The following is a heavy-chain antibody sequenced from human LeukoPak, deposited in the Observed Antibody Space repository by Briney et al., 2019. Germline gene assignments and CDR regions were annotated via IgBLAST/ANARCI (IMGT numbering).Heavy chain of an antibody. J-gene: IGHJ4*02. CDR2: IKSKTDGGTT. CDR1: GFAFSDAW. CDR3: TADMPTSSRASDY. D-gene: IGHD1-26*01. Sequence: GGSLSLSCAASGFAFSDAWMSWVRQAPGMGLEWVGRIKSKTDGGTTDYAAPVKGRFTISRDDSKTMLYLQINSLKTQDTAVYYCTADMPTSSRASDYWGQGTLVTVSS. V-gene: IGHV3-15*01.